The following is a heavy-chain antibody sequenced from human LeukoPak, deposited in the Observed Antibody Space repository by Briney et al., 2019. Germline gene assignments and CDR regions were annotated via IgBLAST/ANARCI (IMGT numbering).Heavy chain of an antibody. D-gene: IGHD3-10*01. Sequence: ASVKVSCKASGYTFTSYGISWVRQAPGQGLEWIGWISAYNGNTNYAQKLQGRVTMTTDTSTSTAYMELRSLRSDDTAVYYCARAATYYYGSGSYRATYYYYYYMDVWGKGTTVTVSS. CDR2: ISAYNGNT. CDR1: GYTFTSYG. J-gene: IGHJ6*03. CDR3: ARAATYYYGSGSYRATYYYYYYMDV. V-gene: IGHV1-18*01.